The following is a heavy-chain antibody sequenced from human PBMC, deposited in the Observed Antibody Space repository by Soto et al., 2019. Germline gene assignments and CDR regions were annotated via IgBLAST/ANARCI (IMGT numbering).Heavy chain of an antibody. CDR1: GFTFSSYE. CDR2: ISSSGSTI. Sequence: PGGSLRLSCAASGFTFSSYEMNWVRQAPGKGLEWVSYISSSGSTIYYADSVKGRFTISRDNAKNSLYLQMNSLRAEDTAVYYCARGANGYYYDSSGYSDAFDIWGQGTMVTVSS. J-gene: IGHJ3*02. D-gene: IGHD3-22*01. CDR3: ARGANGYYYDSSGYSDAFDI. V-gene: IGHV3-48*03.